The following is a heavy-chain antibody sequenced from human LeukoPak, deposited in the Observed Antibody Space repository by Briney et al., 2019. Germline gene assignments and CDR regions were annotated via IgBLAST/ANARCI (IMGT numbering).Heavy chain of an antibody. J-gene: IGHJ4*02. D-gene: IGHD3-22*01. CDR2: ISGDGRST. Sequence: GGSLRLSCAASGFTFRTYWMHWVRQAPGKGLVWVSRISGDGRSTNYADFVKGRFTISRDNAKNTLFLQIHSLRVEDTAVYYCAAFYYDPAYWGQGTLVTVSS. CDR1: GFTFRTYW. CDR3: AAFYYDPAY. V-gene: IGHV3-74*01.